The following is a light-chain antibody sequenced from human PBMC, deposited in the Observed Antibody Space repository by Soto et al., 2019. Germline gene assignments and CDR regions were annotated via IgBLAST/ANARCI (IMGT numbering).Light chain of an antibody. J-gene: IGKJ1*01. CDR2: DAS. CDR1: QSISSW. Sequence: KSQSPSTLSASVGDRVIITCRASQSISSWLAWYQQKPGKAPNLLIYDASSLESGVPSRFSGSGSGTEFTLTISSLQPDDFATYYCQQYHSSWTFGQGTKVDIK. CDR3: QQYHSSWT. V-gene: IGKV1-5*01.